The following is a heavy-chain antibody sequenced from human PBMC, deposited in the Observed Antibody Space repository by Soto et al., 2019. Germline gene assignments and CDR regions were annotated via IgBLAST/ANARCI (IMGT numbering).Heavy chain of an antibody. V-gene: IGHV1-18*01. D-gene: IGHD4-17*01. CDR3: ARTAIGDPNWFDP. Sequence: QVQLVQSGAEVKKPGASVKVSCKASGYRFASYGISWVRQAPGQGLEWMGWISVYNGNATYEENFQDRVTMTTDTSPSRAYMELRSLRSDDTAVYFCARTAIGDPNWFDPWGQGTLVTVSS. CDR1: GYRFASYG. CDR2: ISVYNGNA. J-gene: IGHJ5*02.